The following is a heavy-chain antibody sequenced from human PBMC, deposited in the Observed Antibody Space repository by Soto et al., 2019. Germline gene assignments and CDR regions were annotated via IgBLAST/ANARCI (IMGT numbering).Heavy chain of an antibody. CDR1: GGTFSSYA. J-gene: IGHJ4*02. CDR3: ARGGGAGGLGRKASFDY. V-gene: IGHV1-69*06. CDR2: IIPIFGTA. Sequence: QVQLVQSGAEVKKPGSSVKVSCKASGGTFSSYAISWVRQAPGQGLEWMGGIIPIFGTANYAQKFQGRVTITADKSTSTAYMGRSSLRSEDTAVYYCARGGGAGGLGRKASFDYWGQGTLVTVSS. D-gene: IGHD7-27*01.